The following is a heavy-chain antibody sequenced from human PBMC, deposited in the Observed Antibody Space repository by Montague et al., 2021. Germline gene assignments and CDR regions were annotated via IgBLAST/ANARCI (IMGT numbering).Heavy chain of an antibody. D-gene: IGHD6-13*01. Sequence: SETLSLTRTVSGASITSNIYYWGWIRQSPGKGLEWIGSIYYSGNSFYQPSLKSRITMAVDTSKNQFSLKLSSVTAADTAIYYCARVFSSWYVGWFDPWGQGTLATVSS. V-gene: IGHV4-39*07. CDR1: GASITSNIYY. J-gene: IGHJ5*02. CDR3: ARVFSSWYVGWFDP. CDR2: IYYSGNS.